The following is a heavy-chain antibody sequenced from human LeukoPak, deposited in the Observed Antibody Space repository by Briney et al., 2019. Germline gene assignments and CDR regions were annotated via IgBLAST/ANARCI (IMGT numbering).Heavy chain of an antibody. V-gene: IGHV3-20*04. J-gene: IGHJ5*02. Sequence: AGGSLRLSCAASGFTFDDYGMSWVRQVPGKGLEWVSDINWNGGSTGYADSVKGRFTISRDNAKNSLYLQMNSLTAEDTALYFCARVKLTRIQDWFDPWGQGTLVTVSS. CDR1: GFTFDDYG. CDR2: INWNGGST. CDR3: ARVKLTRIQDWFDP. D-gene: IGHD1-20*01.